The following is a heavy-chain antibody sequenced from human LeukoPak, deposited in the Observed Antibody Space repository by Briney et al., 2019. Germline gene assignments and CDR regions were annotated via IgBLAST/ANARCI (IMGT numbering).Heavy chain of an antibody. CDR2: INTNTGNP. Sequence: GASVKVSCKASGYTFTSYAMNWVRQAPGQGLEWMGWINTNTGNPTYAQGFTGRFVFSLDTSVSTAYLQISSLKAEDTAVYYCARAVLLWFGELGRDDAFDIWGQGTMVTVSS. V-gene: IGHV7-4-1*02. CDR1: GYTFTSYA. J-gene: IGHJ3*02. CDR3: ARAVLLWFGELGRDDAFDI. D-gene: IGHD3-10*01.